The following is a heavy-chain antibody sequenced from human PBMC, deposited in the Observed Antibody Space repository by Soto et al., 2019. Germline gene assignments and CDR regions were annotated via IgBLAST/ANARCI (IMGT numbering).Heavy chain of an antibody. CDR1: GFTFSSYG. V-gene: IGHV3-30*18. CDR3: AKDLSSWVRGVDYYYYYYMDV. J-gene: IGHJ6*03. CDR2: ISYDGSNK. Sequence: QPGGSLRLSCAASGFTFSSYGMHWVRQAPGKGLEWVAVISYDGSNKYYADSVKGRFTISRDNSKNTLYLQMNSLRAEDTAVYYCAKDLSSWVRGVDYYYYYYMDVWGKGTTVTVSS. D-gene: IGHD3-10*01.